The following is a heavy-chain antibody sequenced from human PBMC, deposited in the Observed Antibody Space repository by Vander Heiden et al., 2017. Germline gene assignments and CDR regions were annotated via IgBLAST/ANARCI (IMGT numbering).Heavy chain of an antibody. CDR1: GGSISSYY. CDR2: IYYSGST. V-gene: IGHV4-59*01. Sequence: QVQLQESGPGLVKPSETLSLTCTVSGGSISSYYWSWIRQPPGKGLEWIGYIYYSGSTNYNPSLKSRVTISVDTSKNQFSLKLSSVTAADTAVYYCARGGVLGYCSSTSCYTPWFDPWGQGTLVTVSS. CDR3: ARGGVLGYCSSTSCYTPWFDP. J-gene: IGHJ5*02. D-gene: IGHD2-2*02.